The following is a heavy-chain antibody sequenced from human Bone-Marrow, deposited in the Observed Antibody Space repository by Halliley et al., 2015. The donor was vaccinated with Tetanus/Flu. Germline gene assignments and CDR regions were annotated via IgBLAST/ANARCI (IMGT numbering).Heavy chain of an antibody. J-gene: IGHJ4*02. CDR2: ISWSSDNR. CDR3: ARGLGYDKVAS. V-gene: IGHV3-21*01. CDR1: GFNFSSYS. D-gene: IGHD5-12*01. Sequence: SLRLSCAASGFNFSSYSMDWVRQAPGKGLEWVSSISWSSDNRHYADSVKGRFTISRDNAKNSLYLQMNSLRAEDTAVYYCARGLGYDKVASWGQGTLVTVSS.